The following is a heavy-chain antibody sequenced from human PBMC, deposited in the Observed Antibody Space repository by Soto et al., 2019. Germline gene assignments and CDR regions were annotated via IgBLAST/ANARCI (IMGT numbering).Heavy chain of an antibody. V-gene: IGHV3-23*01. CDR3: ARDSVVPAAINWFDP. J-gene: IGHJ5*02. Sequence: GGSLRLSCVASGITFGSRAMSWVRQAPGEGLEWVSTITDTGGDAKYADSVKGRFTISRDNAKNSLYLQMNSLRAEDTAVYYCARDSVVPAAINWFDPWGQGTLVTVSS. D-gene: IGHD2-2*01. CDR2: ITDTGGDA. CDR1: GITFGSRA.